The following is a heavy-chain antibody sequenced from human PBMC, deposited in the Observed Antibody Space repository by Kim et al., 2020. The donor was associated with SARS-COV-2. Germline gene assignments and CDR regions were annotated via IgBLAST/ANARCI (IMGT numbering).Heavy chain of an antibody. CDR3: AKPGAVFGSGSYYFDY. Sequence: GGSLRLSCAASGFTFSSYGMHWVRQAPGKGLEWVAVISYDGSNKYYADSVKGRFTISRDNSKNTLYLQMNSLRAEDTAVYYCAKPGAVFGSGSYYFDYWGQGTLVTVSS. D-gene: IGHD3-10*01. CDR2: ISYDGSNK. CDR1: GFTFSSYG. V-gene: IGHV3-30*18. J-gene: IGHJ4*02.